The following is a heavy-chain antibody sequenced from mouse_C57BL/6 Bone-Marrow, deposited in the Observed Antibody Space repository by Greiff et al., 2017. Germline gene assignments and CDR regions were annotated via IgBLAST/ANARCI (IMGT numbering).Heavy chain of an antibody. V-gene: IGHV5-2*01. CDR2: INSDGGST. J-gene: IGHJ1*03. D-gene: IGHD2-1*01. CDR1: EYEFPSHD. Sequence: EVQVVESGGGLVQPGASLKLSCESTEYEFPSHDMSWVRKTPEKRLELVAAINSDGGSTYYPDTMERRFIISRDNTKKTLYLQMISLRSEDTALYYCARHDSTYWYFDVWGTGATVTVSA. CDR3: ARHDSTYWYFDV.